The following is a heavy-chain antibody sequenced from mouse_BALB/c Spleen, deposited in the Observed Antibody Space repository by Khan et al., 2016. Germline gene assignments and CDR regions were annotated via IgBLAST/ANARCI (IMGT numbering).Heavy chain of an antibody. CDR3: ARWDGGYLYYFDY. D-gene: IGHD2-3*01. Sequence: EVQLQESGPGLVKPSQSLSLTCTVNGYSITSDYAWNWIRQFPGNKLEWMGYISYSGSTSYNPSLKSRISITRDTSKNQFFLQLNSVTTEDTATYYCARWDGGYLYYFDYWGQGTTLTVSS. J-gene: IGHJ2*01. V-gene: IGHV3-2*02. CDR2: ISYSGST. CDR1: GYSITSDYA.